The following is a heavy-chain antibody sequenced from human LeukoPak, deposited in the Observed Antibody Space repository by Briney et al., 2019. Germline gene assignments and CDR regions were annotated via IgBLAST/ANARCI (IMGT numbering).Heavy chain of an antibody. V-gene: IGHV3-23*01. J-gene: IGHJ6*02. CDR3: AKAIVAAVHDYGMDV. Sequence: QAGGSLRLSCAASGLTFANYAMTWVRQAPGKALEWVSTISGRGDETFYTDAVKGRFTISRDNSKNTLYLQMKSLRAEDTAVYYCAKAIVAAVHDYGMDVWGQGTTVTVSS. CDR2: ISGRGDET. D-gene: IGHD6-25*01. CDR1: GLTFANYA.